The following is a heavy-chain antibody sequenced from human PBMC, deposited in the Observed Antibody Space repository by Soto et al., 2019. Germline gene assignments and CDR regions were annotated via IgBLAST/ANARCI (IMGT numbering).Heavy chain of an antibody. Sequence: ASVKVSCKASGYTFTGYYMHWVRQAPGQGLEWMGWINPNSGGTNYAQKFQGRVTMTRDTSISTAYMELSRLRSDDTAVYYCARGRRVVAATINWFDPWGQGTLVTVSS. CDR3: ARGRRVVAATINWFDP. D-gene: IGHD2-15*01. V-gene: IGHV1-2*02. CDR1: GYTFTGYY. CDR2: INPNSGGT. J-gene: IGHJ5*02.